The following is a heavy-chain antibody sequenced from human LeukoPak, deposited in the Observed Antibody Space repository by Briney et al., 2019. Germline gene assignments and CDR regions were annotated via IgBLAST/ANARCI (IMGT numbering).Heavy chain of an antibody. CDR1: GGSISSYY. Sequence: TSSETLSLTCTVSGGSISSYYWSWIRQPPGKGLEWIGYIYYSGSTNYNPSLKSRVTISVDTSKNQFSLKLSSVTAADTAVYYCARVDNDTFDYWGQGTLVTVSS. D-gene: IGHD1-1*01. CDR3: ARVDNDTFDY. CDR2: IYYSGST. J-gene: IGHJ4*02. V-gene: IGHV4-59*08.